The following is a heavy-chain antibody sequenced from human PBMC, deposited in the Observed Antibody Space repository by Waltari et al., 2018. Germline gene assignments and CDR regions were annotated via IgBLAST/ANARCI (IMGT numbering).Heavy chain of an antibody. CDR2: VLSTGKT. J-gene: IGHJ5*02. V-gene: IGHV4-4*02. CDR3: VRDRGRGLYLDA. D-gene: IGHD2-15*01. CDR1: GDSVTSPNW. Sequence: QLQLQESGPGLVKPSGTLSLSCAVSGDSVTSPNWWSWVRQSPQRGLEWIGQVLSTGKTNYSPSFASRVTMSLDASNNQFSLKVTSATAADTAVYYCVRDRGRGLYLDAWGPGTLVTVSP.